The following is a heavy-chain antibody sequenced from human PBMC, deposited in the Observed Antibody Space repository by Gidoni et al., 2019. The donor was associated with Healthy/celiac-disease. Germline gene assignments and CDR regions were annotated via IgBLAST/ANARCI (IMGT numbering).Heavy chain of an antibody. Sequence: QVQLVQSGAEVKKPGASVKVSCKVSGYTLPALSMHWVHQAPRKGLEWMGGFDPEDGETIYAQKVQGRFTMTEDTSTDTAYMELSSLRSEDTAVYYCATPNSHYYDSSGYGPLWAFDIWGQGTMVTVSS. CDR1: GYTLPALS. CDR2: FDPEDGET. J-gene: IGHJ3*02. V-gene: IGHV1-24*01. CDR3: ATPNSHYYDSSGYGPLWAFDI. D-gene: IGHD3-22*01.